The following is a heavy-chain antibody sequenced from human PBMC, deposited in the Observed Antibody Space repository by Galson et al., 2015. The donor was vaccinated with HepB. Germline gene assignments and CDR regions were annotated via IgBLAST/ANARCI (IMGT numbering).Heavy chain of an antibody. D-gene: IGHD3-3*01. V-gene: IGHV1-69*13. CDR2: IIPIFGTA. CDR1: GGTFSSYA. Sequence: SVKVSCKASGGTFSSYAISWVRQAPGQGLEWMGGIIPIFGTANYAQKFQGRVTITADESTSTAYMELSSLRSEDTAVYYCARVPITNLNKGDAFDIWGQGTMVTVSS. J-gene: IGHJ3*02. CDR3: ARVPITNLNKGDAFDI.